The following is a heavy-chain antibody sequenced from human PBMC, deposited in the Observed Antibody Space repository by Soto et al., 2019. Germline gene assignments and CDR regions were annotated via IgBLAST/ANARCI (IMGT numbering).Heavy chain of an antibody. V-gene: IGHV3-30-3*01. Sequence: QVQLVESGGGVVQPGRSLRLSCAASGFTFSSYAMHWVRQAPGKGLEWVAVISYDGSNKYYADSVKGRFTISRDNSKNTLYLQMNSLRAEDTAVYYCARVSDRYYYGSGDWGQGTLVTVSS. J-gene: IGHJ4*02. CDR1: GFTFSSYA. CDR2: ISYDGSNK. CDR3: ARVSDRYYYGSGD. D-gene: IGHD3-10*01.